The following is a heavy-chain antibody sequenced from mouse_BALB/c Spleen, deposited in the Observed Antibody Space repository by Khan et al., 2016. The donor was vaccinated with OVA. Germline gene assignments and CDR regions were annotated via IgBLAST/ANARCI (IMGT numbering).Heavy chain of an antibody. Sequence: QVQLKESGAELAKPGASVKMSCKASGYTFTKYWMHWVKQRPGQGLEWIGYINPSTGYTEYNQKFMDKATLTADKSSSTAYMQLSSLTSEDSAVYYCVNHGSSSAWFTYWGQGTLVTVSA. CDR2: INPSTGYT. CDR1: GYTFTKYW. D-gene: IGHD1-1*01. CDR3: VNHGSSSAWFTY. V-gene: IGHV1-7*01. J-gene: IGHJ3*01.